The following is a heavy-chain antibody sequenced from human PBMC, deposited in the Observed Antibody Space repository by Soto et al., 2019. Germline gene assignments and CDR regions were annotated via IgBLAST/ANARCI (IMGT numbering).Heavy chain of an antibody. J-gene: IGHJ4*02. D-gene: IGHD3-3*01. CDR1: GFIISDSA. CDR3: TRGIDVWSGYPTYYLDY. Sequence: EMQLVESGGGLVQRGGSLKLSCAASGFIISDSALHWVRQASGKGLEWVGRIRRKANNYATTYAASVEGRFAISRDDSKNTAYLQMNSLKTEDTAIYYCTRGIDVWSGYPTYYLDYWGQGTLVTVSS. CDR2: IRRKANNYAT. V-gene: IGHV3-73*02.